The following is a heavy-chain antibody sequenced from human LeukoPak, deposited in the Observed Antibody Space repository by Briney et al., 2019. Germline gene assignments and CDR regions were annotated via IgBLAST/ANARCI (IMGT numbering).Heavy chain of an antibody. D-gene: IGHD3-10*01. J-gene: IGHJ6*03. Sequence: GGSLRLSCAASGFTFSTYTMNWVRQAPGKGLEWVSCISSRSSYIYYADSVKGRFTISRDNAKNSLYLQMNSLRAEDTAVYYCARSSITMVRGVIKSTTSWYHYYNMDVWGKGTTVTVSS. CDR2: ISSRSSYI. CDR3: ARSSITMVRGVIKSTTSWYHYYNMDV. V-gene: IGHV3-21*01. CDR1: GFTFSTYT.